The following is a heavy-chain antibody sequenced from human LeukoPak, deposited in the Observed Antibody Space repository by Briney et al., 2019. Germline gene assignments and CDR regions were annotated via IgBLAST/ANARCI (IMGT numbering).Heavy chain of an antibody. D-gene: IGHD3-9*01. CDR2: TYYRSKWYN. CDR1: GDSVSSNSAA. J-gene: IGHJ3*02. Sequence: SQTLSLTCAISGDSVSSNSAAWNWIRQSPSRGLEWLGRTYYRSKWYNDYAVSVKSRITINPDTSKNQFSLQLNSVTPEDTALYYCATNYDILTGYLWGDAFDIWGQGTMVTVSS. CDR3: ATNYDILTGYLWGDAFDI. V-gene: IGHV6-1*01.